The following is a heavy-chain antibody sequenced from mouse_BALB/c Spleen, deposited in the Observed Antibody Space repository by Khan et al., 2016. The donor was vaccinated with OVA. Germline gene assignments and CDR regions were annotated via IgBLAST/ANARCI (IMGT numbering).Heavy chain of an antibody. CDR1: GFSLTSYG. Sequence: QLKASGPGPVAPLKSLSITWTVSGFSLTSYGVHWVRQPSGKGLEWAGVNWACGSTNYNSAFMSKLSISKDNSKSQVFLKMNSLQTDDTAMYYCSRLEDIWGQGTTLTVSS. D-gene: IGHD1-3*01. J-gene: IGHJ2*01. CDR2: NWACGST. V-gene: IGHV2-9*02. CDR3: SRLEDI.